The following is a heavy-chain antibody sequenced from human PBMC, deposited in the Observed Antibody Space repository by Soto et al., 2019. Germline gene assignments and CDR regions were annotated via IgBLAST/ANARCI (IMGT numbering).Heavy chain of an antibody. V-gene: IGHV1-8*01. Sequence: ASVKVSCKASGYTFTSYDINWVRQATGQGLEWMGWMNPNSGNTGYAQKFQGRVTMTRNTSISTAYMELSSLRSEDTAVYYCARMGHYDFWSGYFSNYYYYYMDVWGKGTMVTVSS. D-gene: IGHD3-3*01. CDR1: GYTFTSYD. CDR2: MNPNSGNT. J-gene: IGHJ6*03. CDR3: ARMGHYDFWSGYFSNYYYYYMDV.